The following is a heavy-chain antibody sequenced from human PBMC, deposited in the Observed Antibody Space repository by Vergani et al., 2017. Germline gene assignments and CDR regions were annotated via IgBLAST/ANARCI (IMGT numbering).Heavy chain of an antibody. Sequence: QVQLQESGPGLVKPSETLSLTCTVSGGSISSYYWSWIRQPPGKGLEWIGYIYYSGSTNYNPSLKSRVTISVDTSKNQFSLKLSSVTAEDTAVYYCAKGGLTEFDYWGQGTLVTVSS. CDR1: GGSISSYY. CDR3: AKGGLTEFDY. D-gene: IGHD3-9*01. V-gene: IGHV4-59*12. J-gene: IGHJ4*02. CDR2: IYYSGST.